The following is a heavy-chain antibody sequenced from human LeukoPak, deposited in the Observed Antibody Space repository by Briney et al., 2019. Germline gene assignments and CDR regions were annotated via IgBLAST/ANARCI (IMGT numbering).Heavy chain of an antibody. Sequence: PGGSLRLTCAASGFTFSSYWMHWVRQAPGKGLEWISASSGSGGSTYYADSVKGRFTISRDNSKNTLYLQMNSLRAEDTAVYYCAKNMLRGVIMTYYFDYWGQGTLVTVSS. CDR1: GFTFSSYW. J-gene: IGHJ4*02. V-gene: IGHV3-23*01. CDR3: AKNMLRGVIMTYYFDY. D-gene: IGHD3-10*01. CDR2: SSGSGGST.